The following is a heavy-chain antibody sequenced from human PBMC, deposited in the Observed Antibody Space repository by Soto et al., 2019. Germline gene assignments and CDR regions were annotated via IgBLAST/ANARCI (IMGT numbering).Heavy chain of an antibody. Sequence: ASVKVSCKASGYSFISYGISWVRQAPGQGLEWMGWISVYNGDTDYAQKLQGRVTMTTETSTSRAYMELRGLTPDDTAVYYCARLFTMIVVAYKPAHYGLDVWGQGTTVTVSS. J-gene: IGHJ6*02. D-gene: IGHD3-22*01. V-gene: IGHV1-18*01. CDR2: ISVYNGDT. CDR3: ARLFTMIVVAYKPAHYGLDV. CDR1: GYSFISYG.